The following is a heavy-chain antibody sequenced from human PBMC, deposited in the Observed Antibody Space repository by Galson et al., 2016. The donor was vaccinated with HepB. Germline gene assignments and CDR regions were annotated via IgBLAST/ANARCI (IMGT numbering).Heavy chain of an antibody. CDR1: GFTLSSSA. CDR2: ITETGSFA. V-gene: IGHV3-23*01. D-gene: IGHD3-22*01. J-gene: IGHJ3*02. Sequence: SLRLSCAASGFTLSSSAMTWVRQAPGRGLEWVSAITETGSFAYYADSVRGRFTLSRDTSKNTVYLQLNYLRAEDTALYYCTTRYDAGSLDAFHIWGQGTMVTVSS. CDR3: TTRYDAGSLDAFHI.